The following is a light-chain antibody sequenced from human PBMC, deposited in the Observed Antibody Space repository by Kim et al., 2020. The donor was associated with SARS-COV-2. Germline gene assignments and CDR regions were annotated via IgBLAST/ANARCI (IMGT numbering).Light chain of an antibody. J-gene: IGKJ4*01. V-gene: IGKV1-39*01. CDR3: QHSYSTPRT. CDR2: AAL. Sequence: ASVVGWFTIPSRACPSLRRYLIWDHPEPGKAPQLLIYAALILQSGVPTRFSGGGAGTDFTLTINSLQPDGFATYYCQHSYSTPRTFTGGTKV. CDR1: PSLRRY.